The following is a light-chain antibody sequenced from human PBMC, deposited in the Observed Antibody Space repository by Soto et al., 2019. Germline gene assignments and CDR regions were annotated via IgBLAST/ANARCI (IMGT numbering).Light chain of an antibody. CDR1: ESISNN. CDR3: HQYNEWPRGT. CDR2: SAS. V-gene: IGKV3D-15*01. Sequence: DILMTRSPATVSVSLGDSVSLSCRANESISNNLAWYQQKPGQAPRLLIFSASTRAPGIPARVTGGGSGTQFSLTISSLQPEDFALYYCHQYNEWPRGTFGPGTKVDIK. J-gene: IGKJ1*01.